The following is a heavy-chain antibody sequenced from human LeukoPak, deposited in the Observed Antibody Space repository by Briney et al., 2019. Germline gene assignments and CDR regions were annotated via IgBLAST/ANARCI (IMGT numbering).Heavy chain of an antibody. CDR3: ASGAWLDY. J-gene: IGHJ4*02. D-gene: IGHD3-10*01. V-gene: IGHV4-61*02. Sequence: SETLSLICTVSGGSISSGTYYWSWIRQPAGQGLEWIGRIYTSGSTNYNPSLKSRVTISVDTSKNQFSLKLGSVTAADTAVYYCASGAWLDYWGQGALVTVSS. CDR1: GGSISSGTYY. CDR2: IYTSGST.